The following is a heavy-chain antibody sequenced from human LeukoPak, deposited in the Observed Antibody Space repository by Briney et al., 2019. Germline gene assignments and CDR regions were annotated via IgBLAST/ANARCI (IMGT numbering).Heavy chain of an antibody. CDR2: FDPEEGET. J-gene: IGHJ4*02. CDR1: GYTLTELS. V-gene: IGHV1-24*01. D-gene: IGHD3-9*01. CDR3: AAHFPKLRYFVNFDY. Sequence: ASVKVSCKVSGYTLTELSMHWVRQAPGKGLEWMGGFDPEEGETIYAQKFQGRVTMTEDTSTDTAYMELSSLRSEDTAVYYCAAHFPKLRYFVNFDYLGQGTLVTVSS.